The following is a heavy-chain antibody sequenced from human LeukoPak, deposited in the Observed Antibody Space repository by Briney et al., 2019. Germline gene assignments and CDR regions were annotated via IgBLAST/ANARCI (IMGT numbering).Heavy chain of an antibody. V-gene: IGHV3-11*01. J-gene: IGHJ4*02. Sequence: GGSLRLSCAASGFTLSDHYMSWIRQAPGKGLEWVSHITSSGSPIYYADSVKGRFTISRDNAKNSLYLQMNSLRAEDTAVYYCARQTYYDFWSGYYVDYWGQGTLVTVSS. CDR1: GFTLSDHY. CDR3: ARQTYYDFWSGYYVDY. CDR2: ITSSGSPI. D-gene: IGHD3-3*01.